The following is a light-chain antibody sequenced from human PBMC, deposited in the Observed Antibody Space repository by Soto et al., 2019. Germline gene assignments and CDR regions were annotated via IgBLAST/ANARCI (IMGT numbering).Light chain of an antibody. Sequence: MVLTQSPGTLSLSPGERATFSCRASQSVSNNYLACYQQKPGQAPRLLIYGASNRATGIPDRFSGSGSGTDFTLTISRLEPEDFAVYYCQQYGSSGTFGQGTKVDIK. V-gene: IGKV3-20*01. CDR1: QSVSNNY. CDR2: GAS. J-gene: IGKJ1*01. CDR3: QQYGSSGT.